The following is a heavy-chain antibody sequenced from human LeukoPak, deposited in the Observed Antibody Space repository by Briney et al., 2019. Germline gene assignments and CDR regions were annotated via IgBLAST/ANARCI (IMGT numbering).Heavy chain of an antibody. J-gene: IGHJ3*02. V-gene: IGHV3-48*03. CDR3: ARDGSNWLWFGELSDAFDI. CDR2: ISSSGSTI. D-gene: IGHD3-10*01. CDR1: GFTFSSYA. Sequence: PGGSLRLSCAASGFTFSSYAMNWVRQAPGKGLEWVSYISSSGSTIYYADSVKGRFTISRDNAKNSLYLQMNSLRAEDTAVYYCARDGSNWLWFGELSDAFDIWGQGTMVTVSS.